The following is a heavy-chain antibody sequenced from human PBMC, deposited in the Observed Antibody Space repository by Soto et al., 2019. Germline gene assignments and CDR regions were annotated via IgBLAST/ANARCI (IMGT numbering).Heavy chain of an antibody. CDR1: GFTFSSYA. D-gene: IGHD6-13*01. J-gene: IGHJ6*02. CDR2: ISGSGGST. CDR3: AKDLTGSSWYLGYYYYGMDV. Sequence: GGSLRLSCAASGFTFSSYAMSWVRQAPGKGLEWVSAISGSGGSTYYADSVKGRFTISRDNSKNTLYLQMNSLRAEDTAVYYCAKDLTGSSWYLGYYYYGMDVWGQGTTVTVSS. V-gene: IGHV3-23*01.